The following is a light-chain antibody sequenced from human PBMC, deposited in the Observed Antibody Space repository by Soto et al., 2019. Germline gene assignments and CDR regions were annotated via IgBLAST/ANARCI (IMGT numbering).Light chain of an antibody. CDR1: QSVRSNY. Sequence: EIVLTQSPGTLSLSPGERATLSCRASQSVRSNYLAWYQQKPGQAPRLLVYGASSRATGVPDRFSGSGAGTEFTLTISRLEPEDFAVYYCQQYGSSLFTCGTETKLDFK. J-gene: IGKJ3*01. V-gene: IGKV3-20*01. CDR3: QQYGSSLFT. CDR2: GAS.